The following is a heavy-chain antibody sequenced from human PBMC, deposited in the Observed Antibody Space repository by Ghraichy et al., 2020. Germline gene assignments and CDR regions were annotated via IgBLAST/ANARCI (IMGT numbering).Heavy chain of an antibody. D-gene: IGHD3-22*01. CDR3: ARDVDYYDSSGYSP. V-gene: IGHV4-34*01. J-gene: IGHJ5*02. CDR1: GGSFSGYY. Sequence: SETLSLTCAVYGGSFSGYYWSWIRQPPGKGLEWIGEINHSGSTNYNPSLKSRVTISVDTSKNQFSLKLSSVTAADTAVYYCARDVDYYDSSGYSPWGQGTLVTVSS. CDR2: INHSGST.